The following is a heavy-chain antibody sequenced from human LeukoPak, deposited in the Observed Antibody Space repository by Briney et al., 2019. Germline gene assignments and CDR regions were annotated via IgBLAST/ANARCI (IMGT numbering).Heavy chain of an antibody. CDR2: ISYDGSNK. D-gene: IGHD1-26*01. Sequence: GGSLRLSCAASGFTFSSYGMHWVRQAPGKGLEWVAVISYDGSNKYYADSVKGRFTISRDNSKNTLYLQMNSLRAEDTAVYYCAKALTFYSGSYDYWGRGTLVSVSS. V-gene: IGHV3-30*18. J-gene: IGHJ4*02. CDR1: GFTFSSYG. CDR3: AKALTFYSGSYDY.